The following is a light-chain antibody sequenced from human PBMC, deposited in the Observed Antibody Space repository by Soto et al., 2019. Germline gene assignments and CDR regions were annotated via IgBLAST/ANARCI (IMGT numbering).Light chain of an antibody. CDR1: QSVSSG. J-gene: IGKJ2*01. CDR3: QQYNNWPPYT. V-gene: IGKV3-15*01. Sequence: EIVMTQSPATLSVSPVERATLSCMASQSVSSGLSWYQQKPGQAPRLLIYGASTRATGIPARFSGSGSGTEFTLTISSLQSEDYAVYYCQQYNNWPPYTFGQGTKVDIK. CDR2: GAS.